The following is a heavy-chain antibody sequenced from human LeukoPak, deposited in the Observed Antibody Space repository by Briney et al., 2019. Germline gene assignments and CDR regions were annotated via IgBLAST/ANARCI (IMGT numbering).Heavy chain of an antibody. Sequence: GSLRLSCAGSGFSFSSYGMHWVRQAPGKGLEWMAFIRSDGSNKYYADSVKGRFTISRDNSKNTLYLQMNSLRAEDTAVYYCARLGDAFGIWGQGTMVTVSS. CDR3: ARLGDAFGI. CDR2: IRSDGSNK. CDR1: GFSFSSYG. V-gene: IGHV3-30*02. D-gene: IGHD3-3*01. J-gene: IGHJ3*02.